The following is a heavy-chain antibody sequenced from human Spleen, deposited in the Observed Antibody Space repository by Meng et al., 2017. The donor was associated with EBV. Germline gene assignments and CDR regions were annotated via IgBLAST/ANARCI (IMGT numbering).Heavy chain of an antibody. Sequence: VRLVLFDVGVKKPGASVKVTVQVSGCTLSDVYMHWLRQAPGQGLEWMGGIIPIFGTTNYAQKFQGRVTITADQSTTPAYMELRSLRSDDTAVYYCARGKIYGAVISELDYWGQGTLVTVSS. D-gene: IGHD3-3*01. J-gene: IGHJ4*02. V-gene: IGHV1-69*13. CDR2: IIPIFGTT. CDR1: GCTLSDVY. CDR3: ARGKIYGAVISELDY.